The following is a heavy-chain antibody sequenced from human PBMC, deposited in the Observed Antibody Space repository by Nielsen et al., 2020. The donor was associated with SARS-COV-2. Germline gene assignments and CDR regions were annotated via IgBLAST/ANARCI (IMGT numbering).Heavy chain of an antibody. V-gene: IGHV3-9*01. CDR1: GFTFDDYA. Sequence: GGSLRLSCAASGFTFDDYAMHWVRQAPGKGLEWVSGISWNSGSIGYADSVKGRFTISRDNAKNSLYLQMNSLRAEDTALYYCVKGGYDYVWGSYPGKGAFDIWGQGTMVTVSS. CDR2: ISWNSGSI. J-gene: IGHJ3*02. CDR3: VKGGYDYVWGSYPGKGAFDI. D-gene: IGHD3-16*02.